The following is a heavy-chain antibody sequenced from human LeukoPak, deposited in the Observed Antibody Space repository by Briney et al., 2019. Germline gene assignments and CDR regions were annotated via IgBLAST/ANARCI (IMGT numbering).Heavy chain of an antibody. J-gene: IGHJ3*02. CDR1: GFTFNNYA. V-gene: IGHV3-30*18. Sequence: GGSLRLSCVASGFTFNNYAMSWVRQAPGKGLEWVAVISYDGSNKYYADSVKGRFTISRDNSKNTLYLQMNSLRAEDTAVYYCAKGRDYDSSGYPSDAFDIWGQGTMVTVSS. CDR2: ISYDGSNK. D-gene: IGHD3-22*01. CDR3: AKGRDYDSSGYPSDAFDI.